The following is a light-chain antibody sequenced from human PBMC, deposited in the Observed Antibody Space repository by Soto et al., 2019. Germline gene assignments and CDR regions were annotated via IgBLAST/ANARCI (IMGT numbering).Light chain of an antibody. Sequence: ETVMTQSPATLSVSPGERATLSCRASQSVSSNLAWYQQKPGQPPRLLIYDISTRATGIPTRFSGSGSGTELTVTVSSLQSEDFAVYYCQQYNSWQLTVGGGTKVDIK. J-gene: IGKJ4*01. V-gene: IGKV3D-15*01. CDR1: QSVSSN. CDR2: DIS. CDR3: QQYNSWQLT.